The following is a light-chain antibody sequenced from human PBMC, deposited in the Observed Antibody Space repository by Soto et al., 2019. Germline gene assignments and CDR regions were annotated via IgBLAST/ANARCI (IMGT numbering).Light chain of an antibody. Sequence: DIQMTQSPPTLSASVGDRVTVTCRASQSISKGLAWYQQRPGKAPKLLIYKASNLESGVPSRFNGSGSGTEFTLAISNLQPDDFATYYCQQNNLYPWTFGQGTKVKVK. CDR1: QSISKG. CDR3: QQNNLYPWT. V-gene: IGKV1-5*03. CDR2: KAS. J-gene: IGKJ1*01.